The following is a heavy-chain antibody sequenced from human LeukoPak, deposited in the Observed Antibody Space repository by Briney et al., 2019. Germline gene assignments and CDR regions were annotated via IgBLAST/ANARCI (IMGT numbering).Heavy chain of an antibody. D-gene: IGHD5-12*01. CDR1: GGSISSYY. V-gene: IGHV4-59*01. Sequence: SETLSLTCTVSGGSISSYYWSWIRQPPGKGLEWIGYIYYSGSTNYNPSLKSRVTISVDTSKNQFSLNLSSVTAADTAVYYRARGGGYSGYDFGYWGQGTLVTVSS. CDR3: ARGGGYSGYDFGY. CDR2: IYYSGST. J-gene: IGHJ4*02.